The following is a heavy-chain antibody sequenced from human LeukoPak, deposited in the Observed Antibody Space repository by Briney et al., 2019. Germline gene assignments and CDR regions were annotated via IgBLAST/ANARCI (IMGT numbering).Heavy chain of an antibody. CDR1: GFTFTSSA. J-gene: IGHJ3*02. V-gene: IGHV1-58*02. D-gene: IGHD2-21*02. CDR2: IVVGSGNT. Sequence: SVKVSCKASGFTFTSSAMQWVRQARGQRLEWIGWIVVGSGNTNYAQKFQERVTITRDMSTSIAYMELSSLRSEDTAVYYCAADIVVVTATRDLDAFDIWGQGTMVTVSS. CDR3: AADIVVVTATRDLDAFDI.